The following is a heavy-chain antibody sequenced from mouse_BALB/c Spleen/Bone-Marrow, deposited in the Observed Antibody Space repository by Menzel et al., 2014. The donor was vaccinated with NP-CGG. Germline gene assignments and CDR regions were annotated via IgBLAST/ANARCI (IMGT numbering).Heavy chain of an antibody. Sequence: DVQLQESGAELVKPGASVKLSCTASGFNIKDTYMHWVKQMPEQGLERIVRLDPAHVNTHYDSKFQVKATITADTSSNTAYLQLSSRTSQHTAVYPCPTITGTFDNWCQHGTLPVS. CDR2: LDPAHVNT. D-gene: IGHD4-1*01. CDR1: GFNIKDTY. J-gene: IGHJ2*01. V-gene: IGHV14-3*02. CDR3: PTITGTFDN.